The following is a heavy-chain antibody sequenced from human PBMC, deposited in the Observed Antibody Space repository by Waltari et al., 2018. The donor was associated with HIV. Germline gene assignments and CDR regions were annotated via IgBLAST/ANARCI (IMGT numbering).Heavy chain of an antibody. J-gene: IGHJ6*02. D-gene: IGHD3-22*01. V-gene: IGHV1-69*01. CDR2: IIPLFGEA. CDR1: GVTASSSD. Sequence: QVQLVQSGAEVKKPGSSAKVSCKASGVTASSSDYSLVRQAPGQGLEWLGAIIPLFGEANYAQKFQGRLTITADESTSTAYMELSSLRSEDTAVYYCARVPDRSGYQRYAMDVWGQGTTVTVS. CDR3: ARVPDRSGYQRYAMDV.